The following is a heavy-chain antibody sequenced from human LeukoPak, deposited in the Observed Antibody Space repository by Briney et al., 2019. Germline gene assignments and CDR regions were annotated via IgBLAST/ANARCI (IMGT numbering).Heavy chain of an antibody. V-gene: IGHV3-66*01. D-gene: IGHD3-10*01. CDR3: ARDPTDYYGSDYMDV. CDR2: IYSGGST. Sequence: GGSLRLSCAASGFTVSSNYMSWVRQAPGKGLEWVSVIYSGGSTCYADSVKGRFTISRDNSKNTLYLQMNSLRAEDTAVYYCARDPTDYYGSDYMDVWGQGTTVTVS. CDR1: GFTVSSNY. J-gene: IGHJ6*02.